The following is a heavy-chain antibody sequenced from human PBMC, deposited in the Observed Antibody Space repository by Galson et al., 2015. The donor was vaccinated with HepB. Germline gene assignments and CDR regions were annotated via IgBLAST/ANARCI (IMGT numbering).Heavy chain of an antibody. D-gene: IGHD2-2*01. CDR1: GSTFSTYA. V-gene: IGHV1-69*04. CDR2: ILPIRDIA. J-gene: IGHJ4*02. Sequence: SVKVSCKASGSTFSTYAVNWVRQAPGQGLEWMGRILPIRDIANYAQKFQGRVTITADKSTSTAYMELTNLRSEDTALYYCSRGAVPAANAPFDYWGQGTLVTVSS. CDR3: SRGAVPAANAPFDY.